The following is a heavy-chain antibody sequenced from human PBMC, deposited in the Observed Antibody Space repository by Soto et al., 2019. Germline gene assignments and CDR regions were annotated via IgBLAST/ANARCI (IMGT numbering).Heavy chain of an antibody. D-gene: IGHD3-3*01. CDR1: GFTFTSSA. CDR3: AADLRIFGQSGLGY. J-gene: IGHJ4*02. V-gene: IGHV1-58*01. Sequence: SVKVSCKASGFTFTSSAVQWVRQARGQRLEWIGWIVVGSGNTNYAQKFQERVTITRDMSTSTAYMELSSLRSEDTAVYYCAADLRIFGQSGLGYWGQGTLVTVSS. CDR2: IVVGSGNT.